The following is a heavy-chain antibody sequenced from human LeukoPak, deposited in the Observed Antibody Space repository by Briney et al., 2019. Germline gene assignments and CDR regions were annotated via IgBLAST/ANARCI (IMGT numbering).Heavy chain of an antibody. CDR1: GGSFSGYY. CDR2: INHSGST. J-gene: IGHJ4*02. Sequence: PSETLSLTCAVYGGSFSGYYWSWIRQPPGKGLEWIGEINHSGSTNYNPSLKRRVTISVDTSKNQFSPKLSSVTAADTAVYYCARGSRYYYDSSGTRVDYWGQGTLVTVSS. CDR3: ARGSRYYYDSSGTRVDY. V-gene: IGHV4-34*01. D-gene: IGHD3-22*01.